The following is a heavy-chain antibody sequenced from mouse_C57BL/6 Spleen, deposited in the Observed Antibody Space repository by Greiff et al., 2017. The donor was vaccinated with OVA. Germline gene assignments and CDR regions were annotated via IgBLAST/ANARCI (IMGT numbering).Heavy chain of an antibody. J-gene: IGHJ4*01. CDR2: IYPGDGDT. CDR3: ARGGNSYAMDY. D-gene: IGHD2-1*01. CDR1: GYAFSSSW. Sequence: QVQLQQSGPELVKPGASVKISCKASGYAFSSSWMNWVKQRPGKGLEWIGRIYPGDGDTNYNGKFKGKATLTADKSSSTACMQLSSLTSEDSAVYFCARGGNSYAMDYWGQGTSVTVSS. V-gene: IGHV1-82*01.